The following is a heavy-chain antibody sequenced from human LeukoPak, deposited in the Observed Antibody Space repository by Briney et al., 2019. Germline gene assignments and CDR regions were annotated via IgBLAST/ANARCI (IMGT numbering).Heavy chain of an antibody. CDR1: GFTFSSYA. CDR3: ASDAGGY. Sequence: GGSLRLSCAASGFTFSSYAMHWVRQAPGRGLEWEAAISSDGSDKYYADSVKGRFTISRDNSKNTLFLQMTSVRLEDTAVYYCASDAGGYWGQGTLVTVSS. J-gene: IGHJ4*02. CDR2: ISSDGSDK. V-gene: IGHV3-30*04.